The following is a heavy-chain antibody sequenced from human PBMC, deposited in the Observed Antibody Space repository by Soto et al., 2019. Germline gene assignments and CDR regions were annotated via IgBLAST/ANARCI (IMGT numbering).Heavy chain of an antibody. CDR3: ARDLPYCSSTSCYPDYYYYYMDV. CDR1: GFTFSSYS. CDR2: ISSSSSYI. V-gene: IGHV3-21*01. D-gene: IGHD2-2*01. Sequence: EVQLVESGGGLVKPGGSLRLSCAASGFTFSSYSMNWVRQAPGKGLEWVSSISSSSSYIYYADSVKGRFTISRDNAKNSLYLQMNSLRAEDTAVYYCARDLPYCSSTSCYPDYYYYYMDVWGKGTTVTVSS. J-gene: IGHJ6*03.